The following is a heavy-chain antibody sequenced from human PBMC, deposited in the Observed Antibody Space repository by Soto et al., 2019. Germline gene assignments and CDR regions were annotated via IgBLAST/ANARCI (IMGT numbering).Heavy chain of an antibody. Sequence: GGSLRLSCAASGFTFSSYSMNWVRQAPGKGLEWVSSISSSSSYIYYADSVKGRFTISRDNAKNSLYLQMNSLRAEDTAVYYCASLSRPDYYDSSGYYYGFDPWGQGTLVTVSS. J-gene: IGHJ5*02. D-gene: IGHD3-22*01. CDR3: ASLSRPDYYDSSGYYYGFDP. V-gene: IGHV3-21*01. CDR2: ISSSSSYI. CDR1: GFTFSSYS.